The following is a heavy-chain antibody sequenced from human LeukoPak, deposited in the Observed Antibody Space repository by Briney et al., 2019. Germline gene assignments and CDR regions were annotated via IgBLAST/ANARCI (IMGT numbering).Heavy chain of an antibody. J-gene: IGHJ5*02. V-gene: IGHV3-30-3*01. D-gene: IGHD3-10*01. Sequence: GGSLRLSCAASGFTFKSYAKQWVRQAPGKGLEWVAVILFDGSSEYYADSVKGRFTISRDNSKNTLYVQMNSLRAEDTAVYYCARDKEVGQPGHWFDTWGQGTLVTVSS. CDR1: GFTFKSYA. CDR2: ILFDGSSE. CDR3: ARDKEVGQPGHWFDT.